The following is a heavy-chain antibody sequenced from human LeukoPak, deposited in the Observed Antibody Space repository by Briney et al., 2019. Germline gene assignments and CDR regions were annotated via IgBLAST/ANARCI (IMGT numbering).Heavy chain of an antibody. J-gene: IGHJ4*02. D-gene: IGHD5-18*01. Sequence: PGGSLRLSCAASGFTFSSYSMNWVRQAPGKGLELVSSISGSSSYIYYADSVKGRFTISRDNAKNSLYLQMNSLRAEDTAVYYCASGYSYGYSVWGQGTLVTVSS. V-gene: IGHV3-21*01. CDR3: ASGYSYGYSV. CDR2: ISGSSSYI. CDR1: GFTFSSYS.